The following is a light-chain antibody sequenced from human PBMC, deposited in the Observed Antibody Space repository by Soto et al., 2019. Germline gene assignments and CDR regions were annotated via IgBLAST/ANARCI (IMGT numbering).Light chain of an antibody. CDR2: GAS. CDR3: QHYKNWPYT. J-gene: IGKJ2*01. CDR1: QSVHSS. Sequence: EIVMTQSSATLSVSPGERATLSCRASQSVHSSLAWYQQKPGQAPRLLIYGASTRATGIPARFSGSGSGTEFTLTVSSLQSEDFAVYYCQHYKNWPYTFGQGTKLEIK. V-gene: IGKV3-15*01.